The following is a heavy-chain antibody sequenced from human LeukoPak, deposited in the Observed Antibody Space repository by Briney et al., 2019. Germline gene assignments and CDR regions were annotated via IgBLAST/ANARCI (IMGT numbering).Heavy chain of an antibody. Sequence: ASVKVSCKASGGTFSSYAISWVRQAPGQGLEWMGGIIPIFGTANYAQKFRGRVTMTRDTSTTTVYMEMSNLSSEDTAMYYCAKSRTTGSASSDYWGQGTLVTVSS. V-gene: IGHV1-69*05. J-gene: IGHJ4*02. CDR2: IIPIFGTA. D-gene: IGHD2-8*02. CDR1: GGTFSSYA. CDR3: AKSRTTGSASSDY.